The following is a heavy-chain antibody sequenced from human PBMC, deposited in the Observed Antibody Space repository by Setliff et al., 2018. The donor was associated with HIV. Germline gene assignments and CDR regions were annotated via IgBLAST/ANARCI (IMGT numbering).Heavy chain of an antibody. J-gene: IGHJ4*02. Sequence: PSETLSLTCTVSGGSISSGSYYWSWIRQPAGKGLEWIGHIYTSGSTNYNPSLKSRVTISVDTSKNQFSLKLSSVTAADTAVYYCARERRWDYYDSRGYSDFDYWGQGTLVTV. CDR3: ARERRWDYYDSRGYSDFDY. CDR2: IYTSGST. CDR1: GGSISSGSYY. D-gene: IGHD3-22*01. V-gene: IGHV4-61*09.